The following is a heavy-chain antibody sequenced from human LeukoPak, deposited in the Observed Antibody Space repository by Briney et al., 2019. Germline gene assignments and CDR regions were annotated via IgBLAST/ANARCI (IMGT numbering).Heavy chain of an antibody. D-gene: IGHD6-19*01. V-gene: IGHV4-61*08. CDR1: GGSISSGDYY. CDR3: AREGGRRGSSGWYPDY. CDR2: IYYSGTT. Sequence: PSQTLSLTCTVSGGSISSGDYYWSWIRQPPGKGLEWIGYIYYSGTTNYNPSLKSRVTMSVDTSKNQFSLKLSSVTAADTAVYYCAREGGRRGSSGWYPDYWGQGTLVTVSS. J-gene: IGHJ4*02.